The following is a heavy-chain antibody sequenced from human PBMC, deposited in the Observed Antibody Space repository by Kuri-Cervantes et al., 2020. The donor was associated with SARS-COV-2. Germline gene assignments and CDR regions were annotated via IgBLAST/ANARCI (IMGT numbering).Heavy chain of an antibody. CDR3: ASELLWFGEC. J-gene: IGHJ4*02. CDR2: ISYDGSNK. V-gene: IGHV3-30-3*01. CDR1: GFTFSSYA. Sequence: GESLKISCAASGFTFSSYAMHWVRQAPGKGLEWVAVISYDGSNKYYADSVKGRFTISRDNSKNTLYLQMNSLRAEDTAVYYYASELLWFGECWGQGTLVTVSS. D-gene: IGHD3-10*01.